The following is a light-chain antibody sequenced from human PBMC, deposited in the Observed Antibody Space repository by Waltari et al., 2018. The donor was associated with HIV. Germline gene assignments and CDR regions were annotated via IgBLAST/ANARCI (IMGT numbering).Light chain of an antibody. CDR1: QSISTW. CDR3: QQFNNF. CDR2: KAS. Sequence: DIQMTQSPSTLSASVGDRVTITCRASQSISTWLAWYQQKPGKAPKLLISKASSLESGVPTRFGSSASVTQFTLTVSSLQPDDFATYYCQQFNNFFGPGTKVDI. J-gene: IGKJ3*01. V-gene: IGKV1-5*03.